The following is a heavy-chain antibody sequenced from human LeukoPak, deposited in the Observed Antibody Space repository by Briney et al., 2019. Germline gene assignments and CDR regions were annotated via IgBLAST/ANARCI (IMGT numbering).Heavy chain of an antibody. Sequence: SETLSLTCAVYGVSFSGYYWSWIRQPPGKGLEWIGEINHSGSTNYNPSLKSRVTISVDTSKNQFSLKLSSVTAADTAVYYCAIGYCSSTSCYTLDYWGQGTLATVSS. CDR3: AIGYCSSTSCYTLDY. V-gene: IGHV4-34*01. J-gene: IGHJ4*02. D-gene: IGHD2-2*02. CDR2: INHSGST. CDR1: GVSFSGYY.